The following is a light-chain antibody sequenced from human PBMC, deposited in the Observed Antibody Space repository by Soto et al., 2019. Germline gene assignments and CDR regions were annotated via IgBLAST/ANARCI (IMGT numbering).Light chain of an antibody. CDR2: GAS. CDR3: QQYNSWPQT. Sequence: EIVMTQSPATLSVSPGERATLSCRASQSVSSNFAWYQQKPGQAPRLLLYGASTRATGIPARFSGSGSGTEFTLTISSLQSEDFAVYYCQQYNSWPQTFGQGTKLEIK. J-gene: IGKJ2*01. CDR1: QSVSSN. V-gene: IGKV3-15*01.